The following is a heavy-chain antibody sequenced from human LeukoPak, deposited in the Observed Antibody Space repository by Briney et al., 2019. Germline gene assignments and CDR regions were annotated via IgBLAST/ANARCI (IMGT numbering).Heavy chain of an antibody. CDR2: ISYDGSNK. V-gene: IGHV3-30*18. Sequence: PGGSLRLSCAAPGFTFSSYGMHWVRQAPGKGLEWVAVISYDGSNKYYADSVKGRFTISRDNSKNTLYLQMSSLRAEDTAVYYCAKELRGYSYGLRNNWFDPWGQGTLVTVSS. J-gene: IGHJ5*02. D-gene: IGHD5-18*01. CDR1: GFTFSSYG. CDR3: AKELRGYSYGLRNNWFDP.